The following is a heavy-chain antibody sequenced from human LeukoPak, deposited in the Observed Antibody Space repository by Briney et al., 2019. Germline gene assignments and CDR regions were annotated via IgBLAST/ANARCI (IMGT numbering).Heavy chain of an antibody. D-gene: IGHD5-12*01. V-gene: IGHV4-4*07. CDR1: GGSFSSYY. CDR2: IYTSGST. J-gene: IGHJ6*03. CDR3: ARDRSGYDWSYYYYYMDV. Sequence: PSETLSLTCAVYGGSFSSYYWSWIRQPAGKGLEWIGHIYTSGSTNFNPSLKSRVTMSLDTSKNQFSLKLSSVTAADTAVYYCARDRSGYDWSYYYYYMDVWGKGTTVTVSS.